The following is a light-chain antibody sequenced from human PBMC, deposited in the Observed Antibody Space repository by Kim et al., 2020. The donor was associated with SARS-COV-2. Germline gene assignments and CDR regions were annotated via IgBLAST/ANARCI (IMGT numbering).Light chain of an antibody. CDR2: SVS. V-gene: IGKV1-39*01. CDR1: QSIGSSY. J-gene: IGKJ2*01. CDR3: QQSYNTPYT. Sequence: ASLRDRVTITCRASQSIGSSYLNLYVQKPGKAPKRLIYSVSSLESGVPSRFSGSGSGTDFTLTISSLQVEDFATYYCQQSYNTPYTFGQGTKLEI.